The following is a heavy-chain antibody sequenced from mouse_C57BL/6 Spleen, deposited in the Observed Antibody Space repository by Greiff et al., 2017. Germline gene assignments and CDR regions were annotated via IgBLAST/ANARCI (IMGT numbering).Heavy chain of an antibody. Sequence: VQLQQSGPELVKPGASVKISCKASGYTFTDYYMNWVKQSNGKSLEWLGDINPNNGGTSDNQKFKGKATLTVDKSSSTAYMELRSLTSEDSAVYYCARENYYGSSAWFAYWGQGTLVTVSA. CDR1: GYTFTDYY. CDR2: INPNNGGT. D-gene: IGHD1-1*01. CDR3: ARENYYGSSAWFAY. V-gene: IGHV1-26*01. J-gene: IGHJ3*01.